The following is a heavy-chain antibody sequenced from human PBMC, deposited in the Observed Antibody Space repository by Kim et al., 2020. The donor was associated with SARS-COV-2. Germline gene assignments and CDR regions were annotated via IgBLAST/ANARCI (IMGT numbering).Heavy chain of an antibody. CDR1: GGSISSSSYY. V-gene: IGHV4-39*07. J-gene: IGHJ5*02. Sequence: SETLSLTCTVSGGSISSSSYYWGWIRQPPGKGLEWIGSIYYSGSTYYNPSLKSRVTISVDTSKNQFSLKLSSVTAADTAVYYCARDRNYYDSSGYHPWGQGTLVTVSS. CDR2: IYYSGST. CDR3: ARDRNYYDSSGYHP. D-gene: IGHD3-22*01.